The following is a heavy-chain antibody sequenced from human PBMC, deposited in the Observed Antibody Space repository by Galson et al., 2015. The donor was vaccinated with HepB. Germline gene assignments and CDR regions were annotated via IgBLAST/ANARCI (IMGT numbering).Heavy chain of an antibody. V-gene: IGHV3-49*03. CDR1: GFTFGDYA. J-gene: IGHJ4*02. Sequence: SLRFSCAASGFTFGDYAMSWFRQAPGKGLEWVGFIGSKAYGGTTEYAASVKGRFTISRDDSKSIAYLQMNSLKTEDTAVYYCTRVGYYGSGSYYKFDYWGQGTLVTVSS. CDR3: TRVGYYGSGSYYKFDY. CDR2: IGSKAYGGTT. D-gene: IGHD3-10*01.